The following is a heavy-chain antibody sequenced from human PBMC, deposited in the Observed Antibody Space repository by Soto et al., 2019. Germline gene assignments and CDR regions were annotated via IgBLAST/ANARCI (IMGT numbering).Heavy chain of an antibody. Sequence: QVQLVESGGGVVQPGRSLRLSCAASGFSFSSYAMHWVRQAPGKGLEWVTAITYDGSKKYYVDSVKGRFTVSRDNSKNTLYLQLNSLRAEDTAVYFCVQGYYYRLLIVHLYPLASWGQGTLVTVSS. CDR1: GFSFSSYA. D-gene: IGHD3-9*01. V-gene: IGHV3-30*18. J-gene: IGHJ4*02. CDR2: ITYDGSKK. CDR3: VQGYYYRLLIVHLYPLAS.